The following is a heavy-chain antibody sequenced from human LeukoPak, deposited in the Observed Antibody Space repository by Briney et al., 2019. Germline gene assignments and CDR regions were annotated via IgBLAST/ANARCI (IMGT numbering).Heavy chain of an antibody. CDR3: AKVSGSGWHFDH. D-gene: IGHD6-19*01. J-gene: IGHJ4*02. CDR2: ISSSGSLI. V-gene: IGHV3-48*03. CDR1: GFTFSNYE. Sequence: GGSLRLSCAASGFTFSNYEMNWVRQAPGKGLEWVSFISSSGSLIYYADSVKGRFTISRDSAENSLYLQMDSLRVEDTAVYYCAKVSGSGWHFDHWGQGTLVTVSS.